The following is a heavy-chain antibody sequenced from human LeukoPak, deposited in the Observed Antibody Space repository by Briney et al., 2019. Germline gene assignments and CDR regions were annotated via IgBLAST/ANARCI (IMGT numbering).Heavy chain of an antibody. V-gene: IGHV4-34*01. J-gene: IGHJ1*01. Sequence: RPSETLSLTCGVFGVSINDYYWSWIRQSPGKGLEWIGEISHTEGTRYNPSLESRVTMSVGTSENQLSLKLIFVTAADTAVYYCARIRCGQSGSLCYNHWGLGTLVTVSS. CDR2: ISHTEGT. D-gene: IGHD3-3*01. CDR1: GVSINDYY. CDR3: ARIRCGQSGSLCYNH.